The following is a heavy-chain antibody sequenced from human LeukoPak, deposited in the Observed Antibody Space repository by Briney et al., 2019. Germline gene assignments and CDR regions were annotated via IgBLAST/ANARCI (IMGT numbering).Heavy chain of an antibody. Sequence: PSETLSLTCTVSGGSISSSSYYWGWIRQPPGKGLEWIGYIYYSGSTNYNPSLKSRVTISVDTSKNQFSLKLSSVTAADTAVYYCARDESHYYDSSGYYPDYWGQGTLVTVSS. V-gene: IGHV4-61*05. CDR1: GGSISSSSYY. D-gene: IGHD3-22*01. CDR3: ARDESHYYDSSGYYPDY. J-gene: IGHJ4*02. CDR2: IYYSGST.